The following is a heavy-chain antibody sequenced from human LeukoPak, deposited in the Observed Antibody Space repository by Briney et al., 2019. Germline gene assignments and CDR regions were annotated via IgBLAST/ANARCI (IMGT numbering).Heavy chain of an antibody. CDR3: ARGINGLYFESQGYYPTDL. J-gene: IGHJ5*02. V-gene: IGHV1-18*01. D-gene: IGHD3-22*01. Sequence: GASVKVSCKASGYIFTSYGISWVRQAPRQGLEWMGWISVYNGNTNYPQRLQGRVTMTTDTSTTTAYMELRSLRSDDTAGYYCARGINGLYFESQGYYPTDLWGQGTLVAVSS. CDR1: GYIFTSYG. CDR2: ISVYNGNT.